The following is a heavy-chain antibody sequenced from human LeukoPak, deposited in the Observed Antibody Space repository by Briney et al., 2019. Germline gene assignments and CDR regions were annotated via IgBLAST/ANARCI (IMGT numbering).Heavy chain of an antibody. Sequence: ASVKVSCKASGYTFTSYDINWVRQATGQGLEWMGWMNPNSGNTGYAQKFQGRVTMTRNTSISTAYMELSSLRSGDTAVYYCARTAYCGGDCYSDWFDPWGQGTLVTVSS. D-gene: IGHD2-21*02. V-gene: IGHV1-8*01. J-gene: IGHJ5*02. CDR1: GYTFTSYD. CDR2: MNPNSGNT. CDR3: ARTAYCGGDCYSDWFDP.